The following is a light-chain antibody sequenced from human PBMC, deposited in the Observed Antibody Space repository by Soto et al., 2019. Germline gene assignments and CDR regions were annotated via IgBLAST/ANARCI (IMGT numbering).Light chain of an antibody. V-gene: IGKV1-39*01. CDR1: QSISSF. CDR2: AAS. CDR3: QQSYSTPET. J-gene: IGKJ1*01. Sequence: DIQMTQSPSSLSASVGDRVTITCRASQSISSFLNWYQQKPGKAPRLLIYAASSLQSGVPSRFSASGSGTDFTITISSLQPEEFATYYCQQSYSTPETFGQGTKVEIK.